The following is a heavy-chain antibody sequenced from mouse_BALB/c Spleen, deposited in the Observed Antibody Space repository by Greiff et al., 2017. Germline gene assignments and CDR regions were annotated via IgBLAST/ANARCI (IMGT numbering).Heavy chain of an antibody. D-gene: IGHD1-2*01. CDR1: GFSLTSYG. CDR3: AREHYYGYVDDMDY. J-gene: IGHJ4*01. CDR2: IWAGGST. Sequence: VQVVESGPGLVAPSQSLSITCTVSGFSLTSYGVHWVRQPPGQGLEWLGVIWAGGSTNYNSALISRLSICKDNSKSHVFLKMNSLQTDDTAMYYCAREHYYGYVDDMDYWGQGTSVTVSS. V-gene: IGHV2-9*02.